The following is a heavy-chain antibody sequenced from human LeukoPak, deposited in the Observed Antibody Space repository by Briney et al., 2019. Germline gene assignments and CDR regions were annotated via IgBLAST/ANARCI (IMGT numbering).Heavy chain of an antibody. V-gene: IGHV1-69*04. CDR1: GGTFSSYA. Sequence: GASVKVSCKASGGTFSSYAISWVRQAPGQGLEWMGRIIPIFGIANYAQKFQGRVTITADKSTSTAYMELSSLRPEDTAVYYCARDHETTVNYFDYWGQGTLVTVSS. D-gene: IGHD4-17*01. J-gene: IGHJ4*02. CDR2: IIPIFGIA. CDR3: ARDHETTVNYFDY.